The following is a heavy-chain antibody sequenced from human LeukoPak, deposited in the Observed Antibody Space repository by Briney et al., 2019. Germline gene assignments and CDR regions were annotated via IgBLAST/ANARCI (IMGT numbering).Heavy chain of an antibody. CDR1: GGSISSYY. J-gene: IGHJ3*02. D-gene: IGHD3-3*01. CDR2: IYSSGTT. CDR3: ARRNYDVLSGYYDAFDI. Sequence: PSETLSLTCTVSGGSISSYYWTWIRQPPGKGLQWVGNIYSSGTTNYNPSLKSRVTISVDTSKNQFSLKLTSVTAADTAVYYCARRNYDVLSGYYDAFDIWDQGTMVTVYS. V-gene: IGHV4-4*08.